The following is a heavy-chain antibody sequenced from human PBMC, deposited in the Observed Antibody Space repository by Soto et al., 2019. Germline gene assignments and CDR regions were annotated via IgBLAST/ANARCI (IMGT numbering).Heavy chain of an antibody. CDR2: IRSNAHGGTT. CDR1: GFTFINAW. J-gene: IGHJ4*02. CDR3: TIDGLYSGGFEF. V-gene: IGHV3-15*01. D-gene: IGHD1-26*01. Sequence: EVQLVESGGGLVKPGESLRLSCAASGFTFINAWMSWVRQAPGKGLEWVGRIRSNAHGGTTDYGAPVNGRFAISRDDSENTVYLQMNSLKTEDTAVYYCTIDGLYSGGFEFWGQGNLVNVSS.